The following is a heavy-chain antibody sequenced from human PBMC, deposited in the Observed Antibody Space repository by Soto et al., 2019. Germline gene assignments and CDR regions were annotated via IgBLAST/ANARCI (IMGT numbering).Heavy chain of an antibody. V-gene: IGHV3-33*01. CDR1: GFTFRNHG. D-gene: IGHD1-1*01. Sequence: QVQLVESGGGVVQPGRSLRLSCAASGFTFRNHGMHGVRQAPGKGLEWVAVIWYDGSNQYYAESVKGRFTISRDNYQDTMYLQMNSLSDEDTAVYYCARWSNNKVVDPWGQGTLVTVSS. J-gene: IGHJ5*02. CDR3: ARWSNNKVVDP. CDR2: IWYDGSNQ.